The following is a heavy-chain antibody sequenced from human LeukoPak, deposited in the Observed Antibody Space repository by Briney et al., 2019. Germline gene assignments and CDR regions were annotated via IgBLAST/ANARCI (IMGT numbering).Heavy chain of an antibody. CDR2: IYYSGST. Sequence: SQTLSLTCTVSGGSISSCDYYWSWIRQPPGKGLEGIGYIYYSGSTYYNPSLKSRVTISVDTSKNQFSLKLSSVTAADTAVYYCARVPSTTHFDYWGQGTLVTVSS. D-gene: IGHD1-26*01. J-gene: IGHJ4*02. CDR3: ARVPSTTHFDY. CDR1: GGSISSCDYY. V-gene: IGHV4-30-4*01.